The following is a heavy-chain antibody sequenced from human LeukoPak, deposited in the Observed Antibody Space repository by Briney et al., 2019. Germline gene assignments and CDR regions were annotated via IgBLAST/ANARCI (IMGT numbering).Heavy chain of an antibody. D-gene: IGHD6-13*01. CDR2: INHSGST. V-gene: IGHV4-34*01. Sequence: PSETLSLTCAVYGGSFSGYYWSWIRQPPGKGLEWIGEINHSGSTNYNPSLKSRVTISVDTSKNQFSLELSSVTAADTAVYYCGAAGGHSYYYYGMDVWGQGTTVTVSS. CDR1: GGSFSGYY. CDR3: GAAGGHSYYYYGMDV. J-gene: IGHJ6*02.